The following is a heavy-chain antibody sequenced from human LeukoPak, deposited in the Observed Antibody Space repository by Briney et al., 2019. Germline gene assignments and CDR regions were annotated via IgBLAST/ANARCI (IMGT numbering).Heavy chain of an antibody. CDR2: IYYSGST. CDR1: GGSISSSSYY. V-gene: IGHV4-39*07. Sequence: PSETLSLTCTVSGGSISSSSYYWGWIRQPPGKGLEWIGSIYYSGSTYYNPSLKSRVTISVDTSKNQFSLKLSSVTAADTAVYYCSVGAAAVKSLDYWGQGTLVTVSS. CDR3: SVGAAAVKSLDY. J-gene: IGHJ4*02. D-gene: IGHD6-13*01.